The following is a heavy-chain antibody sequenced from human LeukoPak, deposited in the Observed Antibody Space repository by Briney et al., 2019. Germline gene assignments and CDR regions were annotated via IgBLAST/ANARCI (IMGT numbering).Heavy chain of an antibody. CDR3: ARDSSRIRLVPDV. D-gene: IGHD6-6*01. V-gene: IGHV1-69*13. J-gene: IGHJ6*02. CDR2: IIPIFGTA. CDR1: GGTFSSYA. Sequence: SVKVSCKASGGTFSSYAISWVRQAPGQGLEWMGGIIPIFGTANYVQKFQGRVTITADESTSTAYMELSSLRSEDTAVYYCARDSSRIRLVPDVWGQGTTVTVSS.